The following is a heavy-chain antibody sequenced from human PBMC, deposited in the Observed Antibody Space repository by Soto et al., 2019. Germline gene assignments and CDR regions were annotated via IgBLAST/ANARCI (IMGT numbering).Heavy chain of an antibody. D-gene: IGHD2-8*01. J-gene: IGHJ3*02. CDR3: VKDYGRHSGDGMHI. CDR1: GFSVDDYA. Sequence: EVQLAESGGGVIEPGRSLRLSCAASGFSVDDYAMHWVRQGPGKGLEWVSGINWDGGKICYADSVKGGFTISRDSAKNYLFLQMSGLRADDTALYYCVKDYGRHSGDGMHIWAQGTKVTVSS. V-gene: IGHV3-9*01. CDR2: INWDGGKI.